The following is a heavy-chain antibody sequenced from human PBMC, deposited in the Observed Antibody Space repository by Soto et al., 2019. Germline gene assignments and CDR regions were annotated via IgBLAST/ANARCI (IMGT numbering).Heavy chain of an antibody. CDR3: ARWREQQLEYYFDY. Sequence: TSETLSLTCAVYGGSFSGYYWSWIRQPPGKGLEWIGEINHSGSTNYNPSLKSRVTISVDTSKNQFSLKLSSVTAADTAVYYCARWREQQLEYYFDYWGQGTLVTVSS. CDR2: INHSGST. D-gene: IGHD6-13*01. V-gene: IGHV4-34*01. J-gene: IGHJ4*02. CDR1: GGSFSGYY.